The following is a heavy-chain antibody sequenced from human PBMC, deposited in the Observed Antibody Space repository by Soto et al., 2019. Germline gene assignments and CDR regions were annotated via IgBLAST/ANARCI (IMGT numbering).Heavy chain of an antibody. CDR1: GFTLSTYD. D-gene: IGHD3-10*01. V-gene: IGHV3-13*01. CDR2: LSYAGDT. J-gene: IGHJ6*03. Sequence: EVQLVESGGGLVQPGGSLRLSCAATGFTLSTYDMHWVRHATGKGLEWVAALSYAGDTYYPGSVKGRFTVSREGAKNSLYLQMNSLTAGDTAVYYCAKGPLSASGYYYMDVWGKGTTVTVSS. CDR3: AKGPLSASGYYYMDV.